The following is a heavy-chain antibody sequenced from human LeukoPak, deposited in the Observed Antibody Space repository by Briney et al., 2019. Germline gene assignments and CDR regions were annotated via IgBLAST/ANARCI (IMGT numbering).Heavy chain of an antibody. Sequence: GGSLRLSCAASGFTFDDYGMSWVRQAPGKGLEWVSGIIWSGGSTGYADSVKGRFTISRDNAKNSLYLQMNSLRAEDTALYYCAREHYNDYMDVWGKGTTVTVSS. V-gene: IGHV3-20*04. CDR3: AREHYNDYMDV. CDR1: GFTFDDYG. CDR2: IIWSGGST. J-gene: IGHJ6*03.